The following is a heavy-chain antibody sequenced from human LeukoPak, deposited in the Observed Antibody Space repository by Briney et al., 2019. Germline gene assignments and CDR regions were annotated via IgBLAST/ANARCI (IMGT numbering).Heavy chain of an antibody. Sequence: PSETLSLTCAVSGYSISSGYYWGWIRQPPGKGLEWIGYIYHSGSTTYHPSLKSQVTISVDTSKSQFSLKLSSVTAADTAMYYCARGGITTILDYWGRGTLVTVSS. V-gene: IGHV4-38-2*01. J-gene: IGHJ4*02. CDR3: ARGGITTILDY. CDR2: IYHSGST. D-gene: IGHD5-12*01. CDR1: GYSISSGYY.